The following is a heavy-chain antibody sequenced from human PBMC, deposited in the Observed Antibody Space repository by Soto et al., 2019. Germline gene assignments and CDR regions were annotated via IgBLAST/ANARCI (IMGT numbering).Heavy chain of an antibody. CDR2: IISGGTRV. CDR3: ARERTSKGGMDV. Sequence: GGSLRLSCAASGFTFSNDWTNWVRQGPGKGLEWVSRIISGGTRVTYADSVKGRFTIARDNAKNTLYLEMHSLTAEDTAVYYCARERTSKGGMDVWGQGTTVTVSS. V-gene: IGHV3-74*01. J-gene: IGHJ6*02. CDR1: GFTFSNDW.